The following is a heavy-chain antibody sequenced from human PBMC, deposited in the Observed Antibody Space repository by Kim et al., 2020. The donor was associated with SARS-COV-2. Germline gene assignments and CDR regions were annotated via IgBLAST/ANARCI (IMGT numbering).Heavy chain of an antibody. V-gene: IGHV4-30-4*01. D-gene: IGHD3-10*01. Sequence: SETLSLTCSVSGVSISSGQYYSWLRQRPGKGLEWIGYIQNSGLTDYNPSLKSRATISLDTSKNQFSLKLASVTAADTARYFCVRGAEFLWFGEWGQG. CDR3: VRGAEFLWFGE. CDR2: IQNSGLT. J-gene: IGHJ4*02. CDR1: GVSISSGQYY.